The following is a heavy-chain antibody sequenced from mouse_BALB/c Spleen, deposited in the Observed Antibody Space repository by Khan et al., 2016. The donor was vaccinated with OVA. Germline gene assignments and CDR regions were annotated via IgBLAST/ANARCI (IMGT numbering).Heavy chain of an antibody. V-gene: IGHV5-6*01. D-gene: IGHD1-2*01. CDR3: ARHRVTTPTAWFAY. J-gene: IGHJ3*01. CDR1: GFTFTSYG. Sequence: EVELVESGGDLVKPGGSLNLSCEASGFTFTSYGMSWLRQTPDKRLEWVATIANGGSYTYFPDSVKGRLNISRDNDNNTLYLQMSSLKSEDTAMYYCARHRVTTPTAWFAYWGQGTLVTVFA. CDR2: IANGGSYT.